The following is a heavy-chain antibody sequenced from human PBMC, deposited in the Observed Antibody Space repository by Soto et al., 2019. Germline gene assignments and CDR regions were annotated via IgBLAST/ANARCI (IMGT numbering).Heavy chain of an antibody. V-gene: IGHV1-69*01. CDR2: IMPVLGAT. Sequence: QVQLVQSGAEVKKPGSSVKVSCKTSGGTFSSNPFTWMRQAPGRGLEWMGEIMPVLGATNYAQNFQDRVTIIADESTTTVYMELSSLRSEDTAVYYCARDADLDYWGQGTLVTVSS. CDR1: GGTFSSNP. CDR3: ARDADLDY. J-gene: IGHJ4*02.